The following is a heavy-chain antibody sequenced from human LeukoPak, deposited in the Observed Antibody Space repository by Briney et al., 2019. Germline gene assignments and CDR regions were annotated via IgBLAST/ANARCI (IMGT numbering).Heavy chain of an antibody. Sequence: PGGTLRLSCAASGFTFSSYGMSWVRQAPGKGLEWVSAISGSGGSTYYADSVKGRFTISRDNSKNTLYLQMNSLRAEDTAVYYCARVGTPMVTIAPYYMDVWGKGTTVTVSS. V-gene: IGHV3-23*01. D-gene: IGHD5-18*01. CDR1: GFTFSSYG. CDR2: ISGSGGST. CDR3: ARVGTPMVTIAPYYMDV. J-gene: IGHJ6*03.